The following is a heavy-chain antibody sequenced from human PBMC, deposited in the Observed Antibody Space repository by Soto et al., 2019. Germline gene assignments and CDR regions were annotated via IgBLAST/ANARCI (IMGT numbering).Heavy chain of an antibody. D-gene: IGHD3-3*01. J-gene: IGHJ6*02. CDR1: GFTFSGSA. V-gene: IGHV3-73*01. CDR3: AKEVWSGPMDV. CDR2: IRSKANSYAT. Sequence: PGGSLRLSCAASGFTFSGSAMHWVRQASGKGLEWVGRIRSKANSYATAYAASVKGRFTISRDDSKNTAYLQMNSLRAEDTAVYYCAKEVWSGPMDVWGQGTTVTVSS.